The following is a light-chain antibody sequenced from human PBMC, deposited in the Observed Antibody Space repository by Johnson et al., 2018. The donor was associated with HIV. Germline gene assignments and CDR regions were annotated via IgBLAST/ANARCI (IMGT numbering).Light chain of an antibody. V-gene: IGLV1-51*02. Sequence: QSVLTQPPSVSAAPGQKVTISCSGSSSNIGNNYVSWYQQLPGTTPKLLMYEDNERPSGIPDLFSGSKSGTSATLGISGLQTGDEADYYCGAWHSSLSGGLYLFGTGTKVTVL. CDR1: SSNIGNNY. J-gene: IGLJ1*01. CDR3: GAWHSSLSGGLYL. CDR2: EDN.